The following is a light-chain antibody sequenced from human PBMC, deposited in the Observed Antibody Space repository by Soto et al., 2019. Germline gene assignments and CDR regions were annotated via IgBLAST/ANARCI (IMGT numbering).Light chain of an antibody. CDR2: AAS. V-gene: IGKV1-39*01. CDR3: QQTDSTPQT. CDR1: QSIRKY. J-gene: IGKJ1*01. Sequence: DIQMTQSPSSLSASVGDRVTISCRASQSIRKYVSWYQQKPGTAPKLLFRAASTLQSGVPSRFSGSGSGTDFTLTISSLQIEDFATYFCQQTDSTPQTFGQGTNVEI.